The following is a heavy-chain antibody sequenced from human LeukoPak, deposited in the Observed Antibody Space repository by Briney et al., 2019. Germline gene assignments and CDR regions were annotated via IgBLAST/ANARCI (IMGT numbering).Heavy chain of an antibody. CDR3: ARDYYDSSGYFQPTWSHPFDY. CDR2: IYYSGST. V-gene: IGHV4-39*01. D-gene: IGHD3-22*01. J-gene: IGHJ4*02. CDR1: GGPISSSSYY. Sequence: PSETLPLTCTVSGGPISSSSYYWGWIRQPPGKGLEWIGSIYYSGSTYYNPSLKSRVTISVDTSKNQFSLKLSSVTAADTAVYYCARDYYDSSGYFQPTWSHPFDYWGQGTLVTVSS.